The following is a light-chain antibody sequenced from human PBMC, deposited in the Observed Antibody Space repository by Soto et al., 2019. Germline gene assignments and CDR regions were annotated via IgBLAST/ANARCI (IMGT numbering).Light chain of an antibody. J-gene: IGKJ4*01. CDR3: QQSYKTPLT. V-gene: IGKV1-39*01. Sequence: DIQMTQSPSSLSASVGDRVTITCRASQTISIFLNWYQHKPGKPPTLLIYTASSLQSGVPSRFSGSGSGTDGTITISSLQQEDGATYYCQQSYKTPLTFGGGTKVDNK. CDR2: TAS. CDR1: QTISIF.